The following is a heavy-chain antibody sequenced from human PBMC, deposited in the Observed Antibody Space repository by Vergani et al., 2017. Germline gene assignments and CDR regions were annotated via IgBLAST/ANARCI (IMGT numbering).Heavy chain of an antibody. CDR2: ISSSSSYI. J-gene: IGHJ6*02. CDR1: GFTFSSYS. CDR3: TRHVYDFWPTDGMDV. V-gene: IGHV3-21*01. Sequence: EVQLVESGGGLVKPGGSLRLSCAASGFTFSSYSMNWVRQAPGKGLEWVSSISSSSSYIYYADSVKGRFTISRDNAKNSLYLQMNSLRAEDTAVYYCTRHVYDFWPTDGMDVWGQGTTVTVSS. D-gene: IGHD3-3*01.